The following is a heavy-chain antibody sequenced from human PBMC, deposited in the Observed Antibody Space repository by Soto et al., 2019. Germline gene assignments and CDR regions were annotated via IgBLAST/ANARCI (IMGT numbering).Heavy chain of an antibody. CDR1: GFTFSSYA. CDR3: ARRGPGTYFDY. J-gene: IGHJ4*02. V-gene: IGHV3-23*01. CDR2: ISGSGDST. Sequence: EVQLLDSGGGLVQPGGSLRLSCAASGFTFSSYALNWVRQAPGKGLEWVSVISGSGDSTYYADSGKGRFTISRDNSKNTLYLQMHSPRAEDTAVYYCARRGPGTYFDYWGQGTLVTVSS. D-gene: IGHD6-13*01.